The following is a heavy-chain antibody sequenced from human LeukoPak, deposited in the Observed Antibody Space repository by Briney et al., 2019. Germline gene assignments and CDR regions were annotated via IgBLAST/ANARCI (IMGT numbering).Heavy chain of an antibody. CDR2: ISYIGYT. CDR1: GGSISNTSYY. D-gene: IGHD3-10*01. CDR3: ARHPYDVNGSYYCDY. J-gene: IGHJ4*01. Sequence: SESLSPTDTVSGGSISNTSYYWGWIRQPPGKGPEWFGYISYIGYTYYNTSLTSRVTISVDTSKYQFSLKLSSVTAADTAVYYCARHPYDVNGSYYCDYWGQGTLVSVSS. V-gene: IGHV4-39*01.